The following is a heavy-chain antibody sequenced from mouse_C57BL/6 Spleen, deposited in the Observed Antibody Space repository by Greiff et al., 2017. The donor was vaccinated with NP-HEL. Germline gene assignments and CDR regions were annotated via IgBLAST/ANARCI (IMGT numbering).Heavy chain of an antibody. Sequence: EVQGVESGEGLVKPGGSLKLSCAASGFTFSSYAMSWVRQTPEKRLEWVAYISSGGDYIYYADTVKGRFTISRDNARNTLYLQMSSLKSEDTAMYYCTRGRNSNFGYFGGWGTGATVTVSS. D-gene: IGHD2-5*01. J-gene: IGHJ1*03. CDR3: TRGRNSNFGYFGG. CDR1: GFTFSSYA. CDR2: ISSGGDYI. V-gene: IGHV5-9-1*02.